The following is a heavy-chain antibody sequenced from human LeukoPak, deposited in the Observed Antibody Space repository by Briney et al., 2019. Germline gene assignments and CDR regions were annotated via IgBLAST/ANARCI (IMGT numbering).Heavy chain of an antibody. V-gene: IGHV3-48*03. Sequence: PGGSLRLSCAASGFTFSSYEMNWVRRAPGKGLEWVSYISSSGSTIYYADSVKGRFTISRDNAKNSLYLQMNSLRAEDTAVYYCARGGIVVVPAAIVDYWGQGTLVTVSS. D-gene: IGHD2-2*01. CDR2: ISSSGSTI. CDR3: ARGGIVVVPAAIVDY. J-gene: IGHJ4*02. CDR1: GFTFSSYE.